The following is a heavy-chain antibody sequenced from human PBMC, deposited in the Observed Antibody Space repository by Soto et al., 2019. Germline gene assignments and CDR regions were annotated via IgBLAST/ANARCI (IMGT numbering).Heavy chain of an antibody. CDR3: ERGWTRPAQGAPIDY. V-gene: IGHV4-61*01. Sequence: PSGTLSVTCTGPGGSVSGGNYYWSWISQPPGKGLEWIGYIYFTGSTNYNPSLKSRVTISVDMSKNQFSLKLSSVTAADTPVYYCERGWTRPAQGAPIDYWGQGTLVTVSS. CDR2: IYFTGST. J-gene: IGHJ4*02. CDR1: GGSVSGGNYY.